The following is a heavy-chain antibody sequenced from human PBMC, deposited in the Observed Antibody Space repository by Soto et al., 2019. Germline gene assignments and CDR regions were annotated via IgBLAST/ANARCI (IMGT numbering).Heavy chain of an antibody. CDR3: ARDLYYSSGRYFDHDAFDI. CDR2: ISPHNDRT. CDR1: GYNFTSYG. D-gene: IGHD6-19*01. J-gene: IGHJ3*02. Sequence: QVQLVQSGADVKKPGASVKVSCNASGYNFTSYGISWVRQAPGQGLEWMGWISPHNDRTKYARRFQDRVTMTTEPTTSTVYMELGSLRSDDTAVYYCARDLYYSSGRYFDHDAFDIWGQGTVVTVSS. V-gene: IGHV1-18*01.